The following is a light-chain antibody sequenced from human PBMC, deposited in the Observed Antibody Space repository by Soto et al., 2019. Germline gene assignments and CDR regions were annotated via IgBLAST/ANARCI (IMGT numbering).Light chain of an antibody. V-gene: IGKV3-11*01. Sequence: EIVLTQSPATLSLSPGDRVTLSCRASQTVGRYLSWYQHSPGQGPRLLVYDASNRATGIPARVSGSGSETDFTLTISSLEPEDFAVYYCQHRLHWPSTFGQGTRLEIK. CDR3: QHRLHWPST. CDR2: DAS. CDR1: QTVGRY. J-gene: IGKJ5*01.